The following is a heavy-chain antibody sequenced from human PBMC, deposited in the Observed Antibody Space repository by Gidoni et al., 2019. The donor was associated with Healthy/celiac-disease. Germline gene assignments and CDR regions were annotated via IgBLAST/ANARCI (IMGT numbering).Heavy chain of an antibody. D-gene: IGHD6-13*01. V-gene: IGHV1-2*02. CDR2: IKPNSGGT. Sequence: QVQLVQSGAAVKKPGASVKVSCKASGYTFTGYYMHWVRQAPGQGLEWMGWIKPNSGGTNYAQKLQGRVTMTRDTSISTAYMELSRLRSDETAVYYCARDGSIAAAAYMDVWGQGTTVTVSS. CDR1: GYTFTGYY. CDR3: ARDGSIAAAAYMDV. J-gene: IGHJ6*02.